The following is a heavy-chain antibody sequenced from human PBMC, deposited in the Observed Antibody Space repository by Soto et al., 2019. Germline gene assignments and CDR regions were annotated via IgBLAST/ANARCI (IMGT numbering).Heavy chain of an antibody. CDR3: ARGYYYDISGYYYVWYFDL. D-gene: IGHD3-22*01. CDR1: GFTVSSNY. V-gene: IGHV3-53*01. Sequence: EVQLVESGGGLIQPGGSLRLSCAASGFTVSSNYMSWVRQAPGKGLEWVSVIYSGGSTYYADSVKGRFTISRDNSKTTLYLQMNSLRAEDTAVYYCARGYYYDISGYYYVWYFDLWGRGTLVTVSS. J-gene: IGHJ2*01. CDR2: IYSGGST.